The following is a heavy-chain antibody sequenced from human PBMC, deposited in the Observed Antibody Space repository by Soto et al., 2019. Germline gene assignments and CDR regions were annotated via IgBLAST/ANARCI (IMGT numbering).Heavy chain of an antibody. V-gene: IGHV4-34*01. D-gene: IGHD3-3*01. CDR2: IDHSGYT. Sequence: PSETLSLTGAVYGGSVSGYYWNWIRQPPGKGLEWIGEIDHSGYTNYNPSLKSRVTISVDTSKNQFSLRLTSVTAADTAVYYCARVRDWFDPWGQGTLVTVSS. CDR1: GGSVSGYY. CDR3: ARVRDWFDP. J-gene: IGHJ5*02.